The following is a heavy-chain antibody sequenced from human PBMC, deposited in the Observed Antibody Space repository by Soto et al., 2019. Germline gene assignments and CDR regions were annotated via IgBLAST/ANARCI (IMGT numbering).Heavy chain of an antibody. CDR3: ARHPRIQLWLPHYGMDV. J-gene: IGHJ6*02. Sequence: PGESLKISCKGSGYSFTSYWIGWVRQMPGKGLEWMGIIYPGDSDTRYSPSFQGQVTISADKSISTAYLQWSSLRASDTAMYYCARHPRIQLWLPHYGMDVWGQGTTVTVSS. CDR1: GYSFTSYW. CDR2: IYPGDSDT. V-gene: IGHV5-51*01. D-gene: IGHD5-18*01.